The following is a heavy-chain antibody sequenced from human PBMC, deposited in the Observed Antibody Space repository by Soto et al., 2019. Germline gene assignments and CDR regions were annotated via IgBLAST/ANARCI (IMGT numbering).Heavy chain of an antibody. CDR3: ARGYYDFWSGSD. V-gene: IGHV3-30*03. J-gene: IGHJ4*02. CDR1: GFSFSSSA. Sequence: QVHLVESGGGVVQPGRSLRLSWAASGFSFSSSAMHGVRQAPGKGLEWVAVTSYNENEKYYADSVKGRFAISRDNSKKTLYLQMNSLRAEDTALYYCARGYYDFWSGSDWGQGTLVTVSS. D-gene: IGHD3-3*01. CDR2: TSYNENEK.